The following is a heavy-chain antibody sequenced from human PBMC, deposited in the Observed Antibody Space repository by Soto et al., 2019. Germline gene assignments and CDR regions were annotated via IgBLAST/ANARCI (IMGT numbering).Heavy chain of an antibody. CDR1: GHSLSSGHY. V-gene: IGHV4-38-2*01. CDR2: IYHSGST. J-gene: IGHJ4*02. D-gene: IGHD1-26*01. CDR3: ARVGFRGSYHYYFDF. Sequence: SETLSLTCAVSGHSLSSGHYWGWVRQPPGKGLEWIGSIYHSGSTYYNPSLKSRFTISVDTSNNQFSLKVTSVTAADTAVYYCARVGFRGSYHYYFDFWGQGTLVTVSS.